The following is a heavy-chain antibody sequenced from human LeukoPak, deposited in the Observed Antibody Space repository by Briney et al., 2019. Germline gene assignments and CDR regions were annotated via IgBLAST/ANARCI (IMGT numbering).Heavy chain of an antibody. V-gene: IGHV4-59*01. J-gene: IGHJ5*02. D-gene: IGHD6-19*01. CDR2: IYYSGST. CDR3: ARDSSSGGFDP. CDR1: GGSISSYY. Sequence: SETLSLTCTVSGGSISSYYWSWIRQPPGKGLEWIGYIYYSGSTNYNPSLKSRVTISVDTSKNQFSLKLGSVTAADTAVYYCARDSSSGGFDPWGQGTLVTVSS.